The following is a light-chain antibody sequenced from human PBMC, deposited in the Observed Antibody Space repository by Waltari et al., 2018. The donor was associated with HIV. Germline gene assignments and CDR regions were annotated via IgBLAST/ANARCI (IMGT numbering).Light chain of an antibody. J-gene: IGLJ2*01. CDR3: GTWDPRLSVGV. Sequence: TQPPSVSAAPGQTVTISSSGSSSTLANDYVSWYQHVPGAAPKLLIYDNNKRPSGITDRFSGSKSGTSATLDITGLQTGDEGDYYCGTWDPRLSVGVFGGGTKRTVL. CDR1: SSTLANDY. V-gene: IGLV1-51*01. CDR2: DNN.